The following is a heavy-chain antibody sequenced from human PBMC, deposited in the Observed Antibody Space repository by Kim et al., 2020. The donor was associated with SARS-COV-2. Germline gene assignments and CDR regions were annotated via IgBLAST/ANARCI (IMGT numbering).Heavy chain of an antibody. Sequence: ASVKVSCKTSGYTFTDYYMHWVRQAPGQGLEWMGWIDPNSGGTRFSQKFQGRVTVTRDTSISTAYMELSGLRSDDTAVYYCSKSRAFDYWGQGTLVTVPS. J-gene: IGHJ4*02. CDR1: GYTFTDYY. CDR3: SKSRAFDY. V-gene: IGHV1-2*02. CDR2: IDPNSGGT. D-gene: IGHD1-26*01.